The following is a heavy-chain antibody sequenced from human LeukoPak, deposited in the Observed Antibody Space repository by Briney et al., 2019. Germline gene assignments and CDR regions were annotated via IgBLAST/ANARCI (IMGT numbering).Heavy chain of an antibody. CDR1: GFTFSSYS. D-gene: IGHD6-13*01. V-gene: IGHV3-21*01. CDR2: ISSSSSYI. Sequence: GGSLRLSCAASGFTFSSYSMNWVRQAPGKGLEWVSSISSSSSYIYYADSVKGRFTISRDNAKNSLYLQMNSLGAEDTAVYYCARDVVHSSSWPFDPWGQGTLVTVSS. J-gene: IGHJ5*02. CDR3: ARDVVHSSSWPFDP.